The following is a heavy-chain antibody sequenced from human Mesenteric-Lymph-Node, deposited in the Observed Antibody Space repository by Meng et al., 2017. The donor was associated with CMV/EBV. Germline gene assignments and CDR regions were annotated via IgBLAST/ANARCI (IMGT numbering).Heavy chain of an antibody. Sequence: GGSLRLSCAASGFTFSSYGMNWVRQAPGKGLEWVSSIGSSGSYIYYADSVKGRFTISRDNAKNSVYLQMNSLRAGDTALYYCARDTRSGSFPFYFDYWGQGTPVTVSS. CDR3: ARDTRSGSFPFYFDY. V-gene: IGHV3-21*01. CDR1: GFTFSSYG. D-gene: IGHD3-22*01. CDR2: IGSSGSYI. J-gene: IGHJ4*02.